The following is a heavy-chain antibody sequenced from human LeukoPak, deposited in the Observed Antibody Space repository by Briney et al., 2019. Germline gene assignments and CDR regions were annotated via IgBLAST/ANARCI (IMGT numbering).Heavy chain of an antibody. Sequence: SETLSLTCAVYGGSFSGYYWSWIRQPPGKGLEWIGEINHSGSTNYNPSLKSRATISVDKSKNQFSLKLSSVTAADTAVYYCAGRLTPYYFDYWGQGTLVTVSS. CDR3: AGRLTPYYFDY. J-gene: IGHJ4*02. CDR2: INHSGST. V-gene: IGHV4-34*01. CDR1: GGSFSGYY.